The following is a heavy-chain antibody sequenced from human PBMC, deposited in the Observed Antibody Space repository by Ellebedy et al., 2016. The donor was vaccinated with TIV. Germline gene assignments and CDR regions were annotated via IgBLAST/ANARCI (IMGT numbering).Heavy chain of an antibody. CDR1: GCTLSSYP. J-gene: IGHJ5*02. Sequence: SVKVSCKASGCTLSSYPISWLRQATGPCLEWLGSIIPIFDMATYAQKFQGRVTMTEDTSTDTAYLELRSRRSEDTAVYYCAKAIDSVSLSTSFDLWGQGTLVIVSS. CDR3: AKAIDSVSLSTSFDL. CDR2: IIPIFDMA. V-gene: IGHV1-69*02. D-gene: IGHD3-22*01.